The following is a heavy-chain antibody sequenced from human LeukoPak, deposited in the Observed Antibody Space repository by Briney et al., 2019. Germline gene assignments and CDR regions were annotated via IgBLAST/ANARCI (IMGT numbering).Heavy chain of an antibody. V-gene: IGHV4-59*01. Sequence: KTSETLSVTCTVSGGSISSYYWSWIRQPPGKGLEWIGYIYYSGSTNYNPSLKSRVTISVDTSKNQFSLKLSSVTAADTAVYYCARDRSYGDFDYWGQGTLVTVSS. CDR1: GGSISSYY. D-gene: IGHD1-26*01. CDR3: ARDRSYGDFDY. J-gene: IGHJ4*02. CDR2: IYYSGST.